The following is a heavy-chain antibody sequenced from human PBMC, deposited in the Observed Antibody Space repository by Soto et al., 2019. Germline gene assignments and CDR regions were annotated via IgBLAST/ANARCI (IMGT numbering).Heavy chain of an antibody. V-gene: IGHV1-69*06. CDR1: GGTFSSYA. CDR2: IIPIFGTA. CDR3: ARGSRDGYRIFGMDA. D-gene: IGHD5-12*01. Sequence: SVKVSCKASGGTFSSYAISWVRQAPGQGLEWMGGIIPIFGTANYAQKFQGRVTITADKSTSTAYMELSSLRSEDTAVYYCARGSRDGYRIFGMDAWGQGTTVTVYS. J-gene: IGHJ6*02.